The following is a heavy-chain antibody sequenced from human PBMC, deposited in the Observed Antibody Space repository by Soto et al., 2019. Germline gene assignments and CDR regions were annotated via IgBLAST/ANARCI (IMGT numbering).Heavy chain of an antibody. CDR2: ISSNGGST. D-gene: IGHD6-13*01. CDR3: VKDQGGIAAAGTWVTANYYYGMDV. Sequence: GGSLRLSCSASGFTFSSYAMHWVRQAPGKGLEYVSAISSNGGSTYYADSVKGRFTISRDSSKNTLYLQMSSLRAEDTAVYYCVKDQGGIAAAGTWVTANYYYGMDVWGQGTTVTVSS. CDR1: GFTFSSYA. V-gene: IGHV3-64D*06. J-gene: IGHJ6*02.